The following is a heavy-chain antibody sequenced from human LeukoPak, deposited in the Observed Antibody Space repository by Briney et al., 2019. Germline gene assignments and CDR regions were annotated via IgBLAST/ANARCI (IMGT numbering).Heavy chain of an antibody. CDR1: GYSISSGFY. CDR3: VRGRGGLGIYQFEY. V-gene: IGHV4-38-2*02. CDR2: IFRTWST. D-gene: IGHD4-23*01. J-gene: IGHJ4*02. Sequence: SETLSLTCSVSGYSISSGFYWGWIRQPPGRGLEWIGSIFRTWSTYRNPSLRSRVTLSLDMSKNQFSLELSSVIAADTAIYYCVRGRGGLGIYQFEYWGQGNLVIVSS.